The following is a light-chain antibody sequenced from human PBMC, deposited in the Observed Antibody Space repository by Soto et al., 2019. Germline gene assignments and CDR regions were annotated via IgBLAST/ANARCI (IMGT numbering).Light chain of an antibody. CDR3: QKYGSSVWK. CDR1: QSVTNTY. Sequence: ETVLTHSPGTLSFSPLYIATLSFSSSQSVTNTYLAWYQQKPGQAPRLLIYSASYRATGIPDRFSGSGSGTDFTLTITRLEPEDFAVYYCQKYGSSVWKFGQGTKVDIK. CDR2: SAS. J-gene: IGKJ1*01. V-gene: IGKV3-20*01.